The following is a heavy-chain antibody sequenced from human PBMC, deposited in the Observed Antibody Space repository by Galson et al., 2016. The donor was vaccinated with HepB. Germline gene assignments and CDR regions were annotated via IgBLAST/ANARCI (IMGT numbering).Heavy chain of an antibody. CDR2: ISATGGVT. CDR3: AKAELRSSRSCYYYAMDV. D-gene: IGHD6-6*01. CDR1: GFPFSSYA. J-gene: IGHJ6*02. V-gene: IGHV3-23*01. Sequence: SLRLSCAASGFPFSSYAMSWVRQSPGKGLEWVSGISATGGVTWYADSVKGRFTISRDNSGNTLYLEMNTLRAEDTAVFYCAKAELRSSRSCYYYAMDVWGQGTTVTVSS.